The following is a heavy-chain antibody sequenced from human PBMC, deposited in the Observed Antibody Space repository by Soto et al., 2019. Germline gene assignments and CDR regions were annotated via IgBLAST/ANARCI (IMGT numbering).Heavy chain of an antibody. CDR2: IIPIFGTA. CDR3: ARYCSSTSCYPYQVEKCGMDV. V-gene: IGHV1-69*01. D-gene: IGHD2-2*01. CDR1: GGTFSSYA. J-gene: IGHJ6*02. Sequence: QVPLVQSGAEVKKPGSSVKVSCKASGGTFSSYAISWVRQAPGQGLEWMGGIIPIFGTANYAQKFQGRVTITADESTSPAYMELSSLRSEDTAVYYCARYCSSTSCYPYQVEKCGMDVWGQGTTVTVSS.